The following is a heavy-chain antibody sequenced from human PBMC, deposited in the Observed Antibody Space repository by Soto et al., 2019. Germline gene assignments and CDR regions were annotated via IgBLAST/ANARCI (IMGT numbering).Heavy chain of an antibody. CDR2: INHSGST. CDR1: GGSFSGYY. Sequence: PSETLSLTCAVYGGSFSGYYWSWIRQPPGKGLEWIGEINHSGSTNYNPSLKSRVTISVDTSKNQFSLKLSSVTAADTAVYYCARSLPRFLSTMKGGGAHDIWGRGTMDTGSS. V-gene: IGHV4-34*01. CDR3: ARSLPRFLSTMKGGGAHDI. J-gene: IGHJ3*02. D-gene: IGHD3-22*01.